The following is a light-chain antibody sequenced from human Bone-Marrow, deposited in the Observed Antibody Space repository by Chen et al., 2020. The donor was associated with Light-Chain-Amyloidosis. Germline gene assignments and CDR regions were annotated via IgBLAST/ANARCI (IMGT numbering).Light chain of an antibody. V-gene: IGLV3-25*03. CDR2: RDT. Sequence: SYELTQPPSVLVSPGQTARITCSGDDLPTKYAYWYQQKLGQAPVLVIHRDTERPSGISERFSGSRPGTTATLTISGVQAEDEADYHCQSADSSGTYEVRFGGGTKLTVL. CDR3: QSADSSGTYEVR. J-gene: IGLJ2*01. CDR1: DLPTKY.